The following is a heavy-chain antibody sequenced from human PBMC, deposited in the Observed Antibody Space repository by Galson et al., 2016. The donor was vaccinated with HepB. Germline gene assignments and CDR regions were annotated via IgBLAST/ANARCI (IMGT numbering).Heavy chain of an antibody. V-gene: IGHV4-30-2*01. CDR1: GGSISSGDYS. D-gene: IGHD3-22*01. Sequence: TLSLTCAVSGGSISSGDYSWSWIRQPPGKGLEWIGYIYHSGSAYYNPSLKSRVTISVDRSKNQFSLKLTSVTAADTAVYYCARGDERWLSDAFDIWGQGTMVSVSS. CDR2: IYHSGSA. J-gene: IGHJ3*02. CDR3: ARGDERWLSDAFDI.